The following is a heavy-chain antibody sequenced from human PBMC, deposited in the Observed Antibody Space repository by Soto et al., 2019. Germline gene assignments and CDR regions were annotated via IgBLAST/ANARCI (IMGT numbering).Heavy chain of an antibody. CDR2: IWYDGSDK. CDR3: ARGTGNSYYYMDV. Sequence: QVQLVESGGGVVQPGRSLRLSCAASGFIFSSYGMHWVRQAPGKGLEWVAVIWYDGSDKYYEDSVKGRFTISRDNSKNMLLLQRNSLTAEDTAVYYCARGTGNSYYYMDVWGKGTTVTVSS. CDR1: GFIFSSYG. V-gene: IGHV3-33*01. J-gene: IGHJ6*03.